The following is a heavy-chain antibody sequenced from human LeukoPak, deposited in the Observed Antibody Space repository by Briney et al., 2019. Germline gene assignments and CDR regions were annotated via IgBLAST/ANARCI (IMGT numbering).Heavy chain of an antibody. CDR1: GYSISSGYY. J-gene: IGHJ4*02. V-gene: IGHV4-38-2*02. CDR2: IYHSGST. D-gene: IGHD2-2*01. CDR3: ASLPAATYFDY. Sequence: ASETLSLTCTVSGYSISSGYYWGWIRQPPGKGLEWIGSIYHSGSTYYNPSLKSRVTISVDTSKNQFSLKLSSVTAADTAVYYCASLPAATYFDYWGQGTLVTVSS.